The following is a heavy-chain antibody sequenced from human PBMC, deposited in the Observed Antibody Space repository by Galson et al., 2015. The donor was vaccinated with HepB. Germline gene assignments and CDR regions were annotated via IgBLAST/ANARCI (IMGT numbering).Heavy chain of an antibody. V-gene: IGHV3-9*01. CDR3: AKFSGFDY. CDR1: GFTFDDYA. Sequence: SLRLSCAASGFTFDDYAMHWVRQAPGKGLEWVSGISWNSGSIGYADSVKGRFTISRDDAKNSLYLQMNSLRAEDTALYYCAKFSGFDYWGQGTLVTVSS. CDR2: ISWNSGSI. D-gene: IGHD3-10*01. J-gene: IGHJ4*02.